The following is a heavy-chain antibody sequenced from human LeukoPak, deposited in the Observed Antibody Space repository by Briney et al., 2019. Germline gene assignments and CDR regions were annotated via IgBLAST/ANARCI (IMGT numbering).Heavy chain of an antibody. CDR2: IYSYNT. Sequence: GGSLRLSCTVSGFTVSSNSMSWVGQAPGKGLEWVSFIYSYNTHYSDSVKGRFTISRDNSKNSLYLQMNSLRAEDTAVYYCARDLSRIHLWSNPYFDYWGQGTLVTVSS. CDR1: GFTVSSNS. J-gene: IGHJ4*02. D-gene: IGHD5-18*01. V-gene: IGHV3-53*01. CDR3: ARDLSRIHLWSNPYFDY.